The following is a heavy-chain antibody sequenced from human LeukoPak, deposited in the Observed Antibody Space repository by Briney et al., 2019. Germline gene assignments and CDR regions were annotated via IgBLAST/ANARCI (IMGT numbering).Heavy chain of an antibody. Sequence: GGSLRLSCTDSAFSFTSYGMNWVRQAPGKGLEWVSYISSTSGTIQYADSVNGRFTISRDNAKNSLYLQIDGLRAEDTAVYYCARVSFTSAWSFDYWGPGTLVTVSS. CDR1: AFSFTSYG. V-gene: IGHV3-48*04. D-gene: IGHD6-19*01. J-gene: IGHJ4*02. CDR2: ISSTSGTI. CDR3: ARVSFTSAWSFDY.